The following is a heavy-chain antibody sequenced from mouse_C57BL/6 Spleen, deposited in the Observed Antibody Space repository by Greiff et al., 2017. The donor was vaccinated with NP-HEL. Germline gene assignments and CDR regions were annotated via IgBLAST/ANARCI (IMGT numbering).Heavy chain of an antibody. J-gene: IGHJ2*01. CDR1: GYTFTSYW. CDR2: IDPSDSAT. CDR3: ARGDNWESDFDY. Sequence: VQLQQPGAELVRPGSSVKLSCKASGYTFTSYWMHWVKQRPIQGLEWIGNIDPSDSATHYNQKFKDKATLTVDKSTSTAYMQLSSLTSEDSAVYYCARGDNWESDFDYWGQGTTLTVSS. D-gene: IGHD4-1*01. V-gene: IGHV1-52*01.